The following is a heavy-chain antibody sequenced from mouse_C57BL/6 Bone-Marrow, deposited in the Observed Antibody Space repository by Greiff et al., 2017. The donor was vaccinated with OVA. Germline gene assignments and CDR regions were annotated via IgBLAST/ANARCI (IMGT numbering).Heavy chain of an antibody. CDR2: INPYNGGT. V-gene: IGHV1-19*01. J-gene: IGHJ2*01. CDR1: GYTFTDYY. Sequence: EVQGVESGPVLVKPGASVKMSCKASGYTFTDYYMNWVKQSHGKSLEWIGVINPYNGGTSYNQKFKGKATLTVDKSSSTAYMELNSLTSEDSAVYYCARKGYYGNHDYWGQGTTLTVSS. CDR3: ARKGYYGNHDY. D-gene: IGHD2-1*01.